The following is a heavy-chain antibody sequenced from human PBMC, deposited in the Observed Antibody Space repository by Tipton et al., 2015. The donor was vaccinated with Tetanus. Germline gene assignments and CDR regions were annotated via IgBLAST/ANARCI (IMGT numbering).Heavy chain of an antibody. CDR1: GFTFSSYG. CDR3: ARDSGIVTHDASDI. D-gene: IGHD3-22*01. V-gene: IGHV3-33*01. J-gene: IGHJ3*02. CDR2: IWYDGSNK. Sequence: SLRLSCAASGFTFSSYGMHWVRQAPGKGLEWVAVIWYDGSNKYYADSVKGRFTISRDNSKNTLYLQMNSLRAEDTAVYYCARDSGIVTHDASDIWGQGTMVTVSS.